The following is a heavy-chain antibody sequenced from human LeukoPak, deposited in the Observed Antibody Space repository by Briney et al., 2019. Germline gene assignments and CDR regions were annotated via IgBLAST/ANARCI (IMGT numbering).Heavy chain of an antibody. V-gene: IGHV4-34*01. D-gene: IGHD4-17*01. CDR1: GGSISSYY. J-gene: IGHJ3*02. Sequence: SETLSLTCTVSGGSISSYYWSWIRQPPGKGLEWIGEINHSGSTNYNPSLKSRVTVSVDTSKNQFSLKLSSVTAADTAVYYCASEDYGDYRGPNIWGQGTMVTVSS. CDR3: ASEDYGDYRGPNI. CDR2: INHSGST.